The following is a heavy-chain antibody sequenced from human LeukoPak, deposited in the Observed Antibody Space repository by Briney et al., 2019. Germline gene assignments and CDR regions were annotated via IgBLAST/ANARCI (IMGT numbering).Heavy chain of an antibody. CDR2: ISGSGGST. V-gene: IGHV3-23*01. CDR3: AKTRIAGLYYFDY. CDR1: GFTFSSYA. Sequence: PGGSLRLSCAASGFTFSSYAMSWVRQAPGKGLEWVSAISGSGGSTYYADSVKGRFTISRDNSKNTLYLQMNSQRAEDTAVYYCAKTRIAGLYYFDYWGQGTLVTVSS. J-gene: IGHJ4*02. D-gene: IGHD2-15*01.